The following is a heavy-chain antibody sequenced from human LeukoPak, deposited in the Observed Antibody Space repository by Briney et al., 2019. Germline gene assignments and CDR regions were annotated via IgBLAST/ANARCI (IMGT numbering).Heavy chain of an antibody. Sequence: PGGSLRLSCAVSGFTFNTYDMNWVRQAPGKGLEWVSSISTSSIYIYYADSVKGRSTISRDNAKNSLYLQMISLRAEDTAVYYCARSPPAAGNPENFDYWGQGTLVTVSS. V-gene: IGHV3-21*01. D-gene: IGHD6-13*01. CDR1: GFTFNTYD. J-gene: IGHJ4*02. CDR3: ARSPPAAGNPENFDY. CDR2: ISTSSIYI.